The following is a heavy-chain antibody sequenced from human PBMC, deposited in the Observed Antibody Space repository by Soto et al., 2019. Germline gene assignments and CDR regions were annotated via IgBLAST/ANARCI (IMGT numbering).Heavy chain of an antibody. Sequence: SETLSLTCAFYGGSFSGYYWSWIRQPPGKGLEWIGEINHSGSTNYNPSLKSRVTISVDTSKNQFSLKLSSVTAADTAVYYCARGNTYYYDSSGYYEVGDFDYWGQGTLVTVSS. D-gene: IGHD3-22*01. V-gene: IGHV4-34*01. CDR1: GGSFSGYY. CDR2: INHSGST. J-gene: IGHJ4*02. CDR3: ARGNTYYYDSSGYYEVGDFDY.